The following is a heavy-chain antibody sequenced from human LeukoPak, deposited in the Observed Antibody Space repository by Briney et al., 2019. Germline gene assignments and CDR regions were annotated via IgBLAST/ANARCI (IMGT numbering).Heavy chain of an antibody. Sequence: ASVKVSSKASGYTFTSYGTSWVRQAPGQGREWMGWISAYNGNTNYAQKLQGRGTMTTDTSTSTAYMELRSLRSDDTAVYYCARSTAWSGYYYFDYWGQGTLVTVSS. CDR1: GYTFTSYG. V-gene: IGHV1-18*01. CDR2: ISAYNGNT. J-gene: IGHJ4*02. D-gene: IGHD3-3*01. CDR3: ARSTAWSGYYYFDY.